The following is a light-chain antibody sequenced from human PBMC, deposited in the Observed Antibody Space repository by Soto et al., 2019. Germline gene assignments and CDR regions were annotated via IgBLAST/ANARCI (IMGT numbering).Light chain of an antibody. Sequence: QSVLTHPPSASGTPGQRVTISCSGSSSNIGSNYVYWYQQLPGTAPKLLIYTNNQRPSGVPDRFSGSKSGTSASLAISGLRYEDEADYYCAAWDDSLSGVVFGGGTKLTVL. CDR3: AAWDDSLSGVV. V-gene: IGLV1-47*01. CDR2: TNN. J-gene: IGLJ2*01. CDR1: SSNIGSNY.